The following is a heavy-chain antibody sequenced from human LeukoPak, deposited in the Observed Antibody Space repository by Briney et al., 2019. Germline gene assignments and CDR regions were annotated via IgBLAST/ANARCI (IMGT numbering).Heavy chain of an antibody. CDR1: GFTFTRYG. D-gene: IGHD2-15*01. V-gene: IGHV1-18*01. CDR3: ARDPTNTGGRYAHSDY. CDR2: ISAYNGDT. Sequence: ASVKVSCKASGFTFTRYGITWVRQAPGQGLEWMGWISAYNGDTTYAQKLQGRVTMTKDPSTSTVYMELRSLNSDDTAVYYCARDPTNTGGRYAHSDYWGQGTLVTVSS. J-gene: IGHJ4*02.